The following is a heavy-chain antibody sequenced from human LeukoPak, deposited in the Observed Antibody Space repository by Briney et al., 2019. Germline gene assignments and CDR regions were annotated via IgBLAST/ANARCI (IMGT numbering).Heavy chain of an antibody. J-gene: IGHJ4*02. CDR3: ARLPYYYGSGRAY. CDR2: IYYSGST. Sequence: PSETLSLTCTVSGGSISSYYWSWIRQPPGKGLEWIGYIYYSGSTNYNPPLKSRVTISVDTSKNQFSLKLSSVTAADTAVYYCARLPYYYGSGRAYWGQGTLVTVSS. V-gene: IGHV4-59*01. CDR1: GGSISSYY. D-gene: IGHD3-10*01.